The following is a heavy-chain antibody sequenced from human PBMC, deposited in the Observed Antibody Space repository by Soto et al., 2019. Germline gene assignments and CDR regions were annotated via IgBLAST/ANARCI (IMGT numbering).Heavy chain of an antibody. D-gene: IGHD3-22*01. CDR3: ARQIYDSDTGPNFQYYFDS. V-gene: IGHV5-10-1*01. CDR1: GYSFAGYW. CDR2: IDPSDSQT. J-gene: IGHJ4*02. Sequence: GESLKISCKGSGYSFAGYWITWVRQKPGKGLEWMGRIDPSDSQTYYRQSFRGHVTISVTKSITTVFLQWSSLRASDTAMYYCARQIYDSDTGPNFQYYFDSWGRGTPVAVSS.